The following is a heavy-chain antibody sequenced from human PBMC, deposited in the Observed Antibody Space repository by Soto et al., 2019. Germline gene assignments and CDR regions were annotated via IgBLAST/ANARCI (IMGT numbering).Heavy chain of an antibody. V-gene: IGHV3-23*01. D-gene: IGHD3-10*01. CDR3: AKVHGSGSYNNFPDY. J-gene: IGHJ4*02. CDR1: GFPFISYA. Sequence: WGSLRLSCAASGFPFISYAMTFFRHSPLKWLEWVSLISGSGGSTYYADSVKGRFTISRDNSRDTLYLQMNSLRAEDTAVYYCAKVHGSGSYNNFPDYWGQGTLVTVSS. CDR2: ISGSGGST.